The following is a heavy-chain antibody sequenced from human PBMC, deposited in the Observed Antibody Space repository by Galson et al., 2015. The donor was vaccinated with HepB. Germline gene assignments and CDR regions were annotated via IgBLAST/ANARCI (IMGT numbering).Heavy chain of an antibody. CDR1: GYSFTIYY. CDR2: VNTGTGNT. Sequence: SVKVSCKASGYSFTIYYIHWVRQAPGQRLEWMGRVNTGTGNTKYSQKFQDRVTLTRDTSATTAYMELSSLESEDTAVYYCARGGQWPQFYYSDYWGRGTLVTVSS. J-gene: IGHJ4*02. D-gene: IGHD5-24*01. V-gene: IGHV1-3*04. CDR3: ARGGQWPQFYYSDY.